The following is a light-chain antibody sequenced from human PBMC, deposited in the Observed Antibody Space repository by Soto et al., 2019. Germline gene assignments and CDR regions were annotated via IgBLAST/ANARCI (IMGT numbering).Light chain of an antibody. CDR3: QQAASFPIT. CDR2: TAS. Sequence: DIQMTQSPSSVSASVGDRVTITCRASQGFSTWLAWYQQKPGKAPNLLIYTASSLQSGVPSRFSGSGYGTDFTLTINGLQTEDFATYYCQQAASFPITFGQGTRLEIK. J-gene: IGKJ5*01. V-gene: IGKV1-12*01. CDR1: QGFSTW.